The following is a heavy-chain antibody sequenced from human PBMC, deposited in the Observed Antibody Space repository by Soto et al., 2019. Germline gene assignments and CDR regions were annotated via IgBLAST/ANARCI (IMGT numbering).Heavy chain of an antibody. CDR3: ARGRYCSSTSCPHRFDP. CDR2: INHSGST. CDR1: GGTFSSYY. V-gene: IGHV4-34*01. J-gene: IGHJ5*02. D-gene: IGHD2-2*01. Sequence: PSETLSITCAVCGGTFSSYYCSWIRQPQGKGLEWIGEINHSGSTNYNPSLKSRVTISVDTCKNQFSLKLSSVTAADTAVYYCARGRYCSSTSCPHRFDPWGQGTLVTVSS.